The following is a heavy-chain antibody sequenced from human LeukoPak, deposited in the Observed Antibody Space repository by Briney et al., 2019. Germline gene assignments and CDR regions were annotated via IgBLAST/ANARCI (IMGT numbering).Heavy chain of an antibody. CDR2: VNSDGSWT. D-gene: IGHD2/OR15-2a*01. V-gene: IGHV3-74*01. Sequence: GGSLRLSCAASGNYWMHWVRQAPGKGLVWVSHVNSDGSWTSYADSVKGRFTISKDNAKNTVYLQMNGLRAEDTAVYYCVSFYETYWGRGTLVTVSS. CDR1: GNYW. J-gene: IGHJ4*02. CDR3: VSFYETY.